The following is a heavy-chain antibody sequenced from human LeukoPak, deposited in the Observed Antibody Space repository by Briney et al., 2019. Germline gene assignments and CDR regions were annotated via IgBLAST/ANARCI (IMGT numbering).Heavy chain of an antibody. D-gene: IGHD4-17*01. Sequence: GGSLRLSCVGSTFTFSDYGMHWVRQAPGKGPEWVAFIRYDGTKTYYADSAKGRFTISRDNAKNSLFLQMNSLRAEDSAFYYCAKGNYGDYLYNWFDPWGQGTLVTVSS. V-gene: IGHV3-30*02. CDR3: AKGNYGDYLYNWFDP. CDR2: IRYDGTKT. J-gene: IGHJ5*02. CDR1: TFTFSDYG.